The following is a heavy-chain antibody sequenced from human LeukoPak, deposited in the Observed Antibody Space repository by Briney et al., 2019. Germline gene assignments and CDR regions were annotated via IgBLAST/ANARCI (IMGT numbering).Heavy chain of an antibody. Sequence: GGSLRLSRAASGFTFSSYWMHWVRQAPGKGLVWVSRINTDGSSTSYADSVKGRFTISRDNAKNTLYLQMNSLRAEDTAVYYCARDYQLLLSWFDPWGQGTLVTVSS. J-gene: IGHJ5*02. V-gene: IGHV3-74*01. CDR1: GFTFSSYW. CDR3: ARDYQLLLSWFDP. D-gene: IGHD2-2*01. CDR2: INTDGSST.